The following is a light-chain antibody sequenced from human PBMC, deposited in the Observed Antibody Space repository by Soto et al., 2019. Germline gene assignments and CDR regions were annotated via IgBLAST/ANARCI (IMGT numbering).Light chain of an antibody. J-gene: IGKJ1*01. Sequence: ETVMTQSTATLSVSPGERATLSCRSSQSVGSKVAWYHQKPGQAPSLLIHGASTRATSFPARFSGSGSGTDFTLTISSLQSEDFAVYYCQQYNNWPWTFGQGTKVDIK. CDR2: GAS. CDR1: QSVGSK. CDR3: QQYNNWPWT. V-gene: IGKV3-15*01.